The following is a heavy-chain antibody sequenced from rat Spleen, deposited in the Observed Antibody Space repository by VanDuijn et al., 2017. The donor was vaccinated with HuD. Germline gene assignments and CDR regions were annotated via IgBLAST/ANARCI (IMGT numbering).Heavy chain of an antibody. CDR2: IIYDGSRT. D-gene: IGHD1-11*01. Sequence: EVQLVESGGGLVQPGNSLKLSCAASGFTFSDYSMAWVRQSPKKGLEWVATIIYDGSRTYYRDSLKGRFTISRDNSKSTVYLQMNSLGSEDTATYYCAKDLDYGPDYWGQGVMVTVSS. CDR3: AKDLDYGPDY. CDR1: GFTFSDYS. V-gene: IGHV5S10*01. J-gene: IGHJ2*01.